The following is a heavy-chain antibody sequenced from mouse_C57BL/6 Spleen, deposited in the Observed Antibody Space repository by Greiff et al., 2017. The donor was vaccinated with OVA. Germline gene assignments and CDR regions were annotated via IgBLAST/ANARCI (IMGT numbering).Heavy chain of an antibody. Sequence: QVQLQQPGAELVRPGSSVKLSCKASGYTFTSYWMHWVKQRPIQGLEWIGNIDPSDSETHYNQKFKDKATLTVDKSSSTAYMQLSSLTSEDSAVYYCARLGITTVVAPGYFDVWGTGTTVTVSS. J-gene: IGHJ1*03. CDR2: IDPSDSET. CDR1: GYTFTSYW. V-gene: IGHV1-52*01. CDR3: ARLGITTVVAPGYFDV. D-gene: IGHD1-1*01.